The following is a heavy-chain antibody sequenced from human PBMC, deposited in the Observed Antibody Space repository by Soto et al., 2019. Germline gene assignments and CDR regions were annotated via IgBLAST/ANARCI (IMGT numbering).Heavy chain of an antibody. D-gene: IGHD2-2*01. CDR3: ARLHGYCISSSCHGHYAMDV. Sequence: PSETLSLTCTVSSASISSSSSTWGWIPPAPGKGLEWIGSIYYSGTTYYNPSLNSRVTVSVDTSKNQFSLKVTSVTAADTAVYYCARLHGYCISSSCHGHYAMDVWGQGTTVT. J-gene: IGHJ6*02. V-gene: IGHV4-39*01. CDR2: IYYSGTT. CDR1: SASISSSSST.